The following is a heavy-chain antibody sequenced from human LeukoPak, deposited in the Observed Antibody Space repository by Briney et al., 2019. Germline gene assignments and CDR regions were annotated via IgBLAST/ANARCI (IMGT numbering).Heavy chain of an antibody. CDR2: ISGSSSYI. Sequence: SGGSLRLSCAASGFTFSSYSMNWVRQAPGKGLEWVSSISGSSSYIYYADSVKGRFTIPRDNAKNSLYLQMNSLRAEDTAVYYCARDLNRKPFQPSDYWGQGTLVTVSS. CDR3: ARDLNRKPFQPSDY. CDR1: GFTFSSYS. J-gene: IGHJ4*02. V-gene: IGHV3-21*01.